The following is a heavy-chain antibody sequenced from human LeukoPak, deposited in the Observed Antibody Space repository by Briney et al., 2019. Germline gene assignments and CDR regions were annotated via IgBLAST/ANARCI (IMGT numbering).Heavy chain of an antibody. Sequence: TSSQTLSLTCTVSGDSISSGSYYWSWIRQPAGKGLEWIGRIYTSGSTNYNPSLKSRVTISVDTSKNQFSLRLSSVTAADTAVYYCARLPARRVVTTTSYFDSWGQGTLVTVSS. V-gene: IGHV4-61*02. D-gene: IGHD2-21*02. CDR1: GDSISSGSYY. CDR3: ARLPARRVVTTTSYFDS. CDR2: IYTSGST. J-gene: IGHJ4*02.